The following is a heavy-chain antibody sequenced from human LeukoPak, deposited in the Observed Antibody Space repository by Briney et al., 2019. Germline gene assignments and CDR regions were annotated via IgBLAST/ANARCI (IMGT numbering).Heavy chain of an antibody. J-gene: IGHJ6*02. CDR1: GFTFSDYY. Sequence: PGGSLRLSCAASGFTFSDYYMSWIRQAPGKGLEWIGSIYYSGSTYYNPSLKSRVTISVDTSKNQFSLKLSSVTAADTAVYYCATHSSGWSYYYYGMDVWGQGTTVTVSS. D-gene: IGHD6-19*01. CDR3: ATHSSGWSYYYYGMDV. V-gene: IGHV4-59*05. CDR2: IYYSGST.